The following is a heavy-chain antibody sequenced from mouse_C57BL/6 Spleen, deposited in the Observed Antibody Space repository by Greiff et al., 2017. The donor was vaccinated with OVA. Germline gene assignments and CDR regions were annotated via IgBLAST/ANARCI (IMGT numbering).Heavy chain of an antibody. D-gene: IGHD1-1*01. Sequence: EVQVVESGGDLVKPGGSLKLSCAASGFTFSSYGMSWVRQAPDKRLEWVATISSGGSYTYYPDSVKGRFTISRDNAKNTLYLQMSSLKSEDTAMYYCARLGSSSYYFDYWGQGTTLTVSS. V-gene: IGHV5-6*01. CDR1: GFTFSSYG. J-gene: IGHJ2*01. CDR3: ARLGSSSYYFDY. CDR2: ISSGGSYT.